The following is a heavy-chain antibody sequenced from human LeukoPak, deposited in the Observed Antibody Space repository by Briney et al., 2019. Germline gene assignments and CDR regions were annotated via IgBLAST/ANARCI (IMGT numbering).Heavy chain of an antibody. CDR3: ARVRLRDGYYYYMDV. J-gene: IGHJ6*03. Sequence: SVKVSCKASGGTFSSYGISWVRQAPGQGLEWMGGNIPMFDATNYAQKFQGRVTIIADKSTSTAYMELSSLRSEDTAVYYCARVRLRDGYYYYMDVWGKGTAVTVSS. V-gene: IGHV1-69*06. D-gene: IGHD4-17*01. CDR2: NIPMFDAT. CDR1: GGTFSSYG.